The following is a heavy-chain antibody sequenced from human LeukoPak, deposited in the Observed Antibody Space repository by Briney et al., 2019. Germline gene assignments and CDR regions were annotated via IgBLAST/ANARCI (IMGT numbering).Heavy chain of an antibody. D-gene: IGHD4-17*01. CDR1: GVSITGPNW. CDR2: VYHNGNT. Sequence: SETLSLTCVVSGVSITGPNWWTWVRQSPGKGLEWIGEVYHNGNTNYNPSLKGRVTISVVKSNNQFSLKLTSMTAADTAVYYCASRLDSGPYWGQGALVTVSS. CDR3: ASRLDSGPY. V-gene: IGHV4/OR15-8*02. J-gene: IGHJ4*02.